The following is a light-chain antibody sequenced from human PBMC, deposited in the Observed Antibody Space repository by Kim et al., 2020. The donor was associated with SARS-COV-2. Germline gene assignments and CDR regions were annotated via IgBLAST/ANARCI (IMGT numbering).Light chain of an antibody. CDR3: TSYTRSDTWV. Sequence: QSALTQPASVSGSPGQSITISCTGTKNDVGGYNYVSWYQQHPGKAPKFMIYDVSKRPYGTSDRFSGSKSGNTASLTISGLQAEDEADYYCTSYTRSDTWVFGGGTQLTVL. CDR2: DVS. CDR1: KNDVGGYNY. J-gene: IGLJ3*02. V-gene: IGLV2-14*03.